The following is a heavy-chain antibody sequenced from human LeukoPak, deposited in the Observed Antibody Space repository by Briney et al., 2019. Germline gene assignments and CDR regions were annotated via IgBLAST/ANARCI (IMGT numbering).Heavy chain of an antibody. CDR3: TTDSARGAFDI. CDR2: IRSKAYGGTT. V-gene: IGHV3-49*03. CDR1: GFTFGDYA. J-gene: IGHJ3*02. D-gene: IGHD1-26*01. Sequence: GGSLRLSCTASGFTFGDYAMSWFRQAPGKGLGWVGFIRSKAYGGTTEYAASVKGRFTISRDDSKSIAYLQMNSLKTGDTAVYYCTTDSARGAFDIWGQGTMVTVSS.